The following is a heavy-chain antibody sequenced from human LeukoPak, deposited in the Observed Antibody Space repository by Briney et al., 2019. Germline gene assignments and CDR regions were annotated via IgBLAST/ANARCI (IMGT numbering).Heavy chain of an antibody. CDR3: ARDSLAIRRYMDV. D-gene: IGHD2-21*01. Sequence: PSETLSLTCTVSGGSIRSNFWSWIRQPAGKGLEWIGYIYNSGSTIYNPSLKSRVIISVDTSKNQFSLKLSSVTAADTAVYYCARDSLAIRRYMDVWGKGTTVTVSS. J-gene: IGHJ6*03. CDR2: IYNSGST. CDR1: GGSIRSNF. V-gene: IGHV4-4*08.